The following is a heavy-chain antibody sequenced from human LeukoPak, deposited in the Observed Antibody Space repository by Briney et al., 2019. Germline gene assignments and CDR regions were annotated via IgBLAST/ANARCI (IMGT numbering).Heavy chain of an antibody. CDR3: AAVANTGFDY. CDR1: GFTFSSYS. V-gene: IGHV3-23*01. Sequence: PGGSLRLSCAASGFTFSSYSMSWVRQAPGKGLEWVSAISGSGGNTHYADSVKGRFTISRDTSKNTLYLQMNSLRAEDTAVYYCAAVANTGFDYWGQGTLGTVSS. CDR2: ISGSGGNT. D-gene: IGHD6-19*01. J-gene: IGHJ4*02.